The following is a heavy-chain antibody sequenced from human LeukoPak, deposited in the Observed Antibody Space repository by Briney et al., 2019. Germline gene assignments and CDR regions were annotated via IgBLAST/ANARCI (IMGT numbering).Heavy chain of an antibody. J-gene: IGHJ5*02. V-gene: IGHV4-38-2*02. CDR2: IYHSGST. CDR3: ARLIVVVTAIRPLGWFDP. CDR1: GYSISSGYY. Sequence: SETLSLTCTVSGYSISSGYYWGWIRQPPGKGLEWIGSIYHSGSTYYNPSLKSRVTISVDTSKNQFSLKLSSVTAADTAVYYCARLIVVVTAIRPLGWFDPWGQGTLVTVSS. D-gene: IGHD2-21*02.